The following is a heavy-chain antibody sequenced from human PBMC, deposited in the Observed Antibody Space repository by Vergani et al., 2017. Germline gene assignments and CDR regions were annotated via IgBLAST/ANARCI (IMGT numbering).Heavy chain of an antibody. V-gene: IGHV4-34*04. CDR3: AREVMIRGDAFDI. CDR2: IHHSGTT. J-gene: IGHJ3*02. D-gene: IGHD3-10*01. Sequence: QVNLQQWGAGLLKPSETLSLTCAVYGGSFSGHYWSWIRQPPGKGLEWIGEIHHSGTTNSNPSLRSRATISINTSKNQFSLKLNSVTAADTAVYYCAREVMIRGDAFDIWGQGTMVTVSS. CDR1: GGSFSGHY.